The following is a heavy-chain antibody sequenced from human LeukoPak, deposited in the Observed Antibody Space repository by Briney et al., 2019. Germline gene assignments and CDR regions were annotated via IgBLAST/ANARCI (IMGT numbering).Heavy chain of an antibody. Sequence: SVKISGKASGGTFSSYAISWVRQAPGQGLEWMGGIIPIFGTANYAQKFQGRVTITADESTSTAYMELSSLRSEDTAVYYRAREVVVAETDYFDYWGQGTLVTVSS. J-gene: IGHJ4*02. CDR1: GGTFSSYA. D-gene: IGHD2-15*01. V-gene: IGHV1-69*13. CDR2: IIPIFGTA. CDR3: AREVVVAETDYFDY.